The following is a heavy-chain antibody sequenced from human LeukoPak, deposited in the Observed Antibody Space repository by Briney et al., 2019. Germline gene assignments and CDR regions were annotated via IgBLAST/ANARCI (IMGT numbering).Heavy chain of an antibody. Sequence: PGGSLRLSCVASAFRFSSFEMNWVRQAPGKGLEWVSYISSSGSTKYYADSVRGRFTISRDNAKNSLLLEMNSLRPEDTAVYYCARNYVSSYYYYMDVWGKGTTVTVSS. V-gene: IGHV3-48*03. CDR1: AFRFSSFE. CDR2: ISSSGSTK. D-gene: IGHD3-10*02. J-gene: IGHJ6*03. CDR3: ARNYVSSYYYYMDV.